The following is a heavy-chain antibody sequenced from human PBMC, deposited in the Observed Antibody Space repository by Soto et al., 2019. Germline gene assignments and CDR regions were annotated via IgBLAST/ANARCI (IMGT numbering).Heavy chain of an antibody. Sequence: QVQLQESGPGRVKSSGTLSLTCGVSGDSISSSKWWSWVRQPPGKGLEWIGDIFHTGSTNYNPSLNRRVTISIDKSKNQFSLRLSSVTAADTAVYYCAYSTGWYRIDNWGQGSLVTVSS. V-gene: IGHV4-4*02. CDR3: AYSTGWYRIDN. CDR1: GDSISSSKW. CDR2: IFHTGST. J-gene: IGHJ4*02. D-gene: IGHD6-19*01.